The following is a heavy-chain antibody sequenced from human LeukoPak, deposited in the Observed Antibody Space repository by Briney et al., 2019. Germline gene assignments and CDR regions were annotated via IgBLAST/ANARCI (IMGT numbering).Heavy chain of an antibody. CDR1: GFTFSSYA. J-gene: IGHJ4*02. CDR2: IGGSGVST. Sequence: PGGSLRLSCAASGFTFSSYAMSWVRQAPGKGLEWVSAIGGSGVSTYYADSVKGRFTISRDNSKSTMYLQMNSLRAEDTALYYCARSAYYGSGSYSDYWGQGTLVTVSS. CDR3: ARSAYYGSGSYSDY. V-gene: IGHV3-23*01. D-gene: IGHD3-10*01.